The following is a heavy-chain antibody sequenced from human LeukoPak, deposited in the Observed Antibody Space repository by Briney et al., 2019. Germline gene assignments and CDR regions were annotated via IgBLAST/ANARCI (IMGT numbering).Heavy chain of an antibody. CDR2: IIGSGGST. Sequence: PGGSLRLSCAASGFTFSSYAMSWVRQAPGKGLEWVSAIIGSGGSTYYADSVKGRFTISRDNSKNTLYLQMNSLRSEDTAVYSCAKVVDTAMVTSLYFDYWGQGTLVTVSS. J-gene: IGHJ4*02. D-gene: IGHD5-18*01. CDR3: AKVVDTAMVTSLYFDY. CDR1: GFTFSSYA. V-gene: IGHV3-23*01.